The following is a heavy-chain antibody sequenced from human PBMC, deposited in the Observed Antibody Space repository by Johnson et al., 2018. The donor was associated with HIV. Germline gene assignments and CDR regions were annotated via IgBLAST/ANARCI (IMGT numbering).Heavy chain of an antibody. CDR2: IRYDGSNK. Sequence: VQLVESGGGLAKPAWSPRLSCAASGFTFSSYGMHWVRQAPGKGLEWVAFIRYDGSNKYYADSVKGRFTISRDNSKNTLYLQMNRLRAEDTALYYCANGKPARDYVDDDAFDIWGQGTMVTVSS. J-gene: IGHJ3*02. D-gene: IGHD4-17*01. CDR1: GFTFSSYG. V-gene: IGHV3-30*02. CDR3: ANGKPARDYVDDDAFDI.